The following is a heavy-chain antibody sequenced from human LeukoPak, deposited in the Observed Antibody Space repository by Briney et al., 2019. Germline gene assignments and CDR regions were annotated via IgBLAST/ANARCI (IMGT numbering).Heavy chain of an antibody. CDR2: INPSGGRT. CDR3: ARDYYYGIRHIDL. J-gene: IGHJ5*02. D-gene: IGHD3-10*01. CDR1: GYTFTSYY. V-gene: IGHV1-46*01. Sequence: ASVKVSCKASGYTFTSYYIHWVRQAPRQGLEWMGIINPSGGRTSYAQKFQGRVTMTSDTSTSTVYMELSSLRSEDTAVYYCARDYYYGIRHIDLWGKGTLVTVSS.